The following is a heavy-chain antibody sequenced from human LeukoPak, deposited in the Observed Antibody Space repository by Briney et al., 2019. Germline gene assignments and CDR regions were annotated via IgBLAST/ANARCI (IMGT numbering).Heavy chain of an antibody. Sequence: ASVKVSCKASGYTFTSYYMHWVRQAPGQGLEWMGIINPSGGSTSYAQKFQGRVTMTRDTSTSTVYMELSSPRSEDTAVYYCASLVGWSGYYSDAFDIWGQGTMVTVSS. CDR2: INPSGGST. V-gene: IGHV1-46*01. CDR1: GYTFTSYY. J-gene: IGHJ3*02. D-gene: IGHD3-3*01. CDR3: ASLVGWSGYYSDAFDI.